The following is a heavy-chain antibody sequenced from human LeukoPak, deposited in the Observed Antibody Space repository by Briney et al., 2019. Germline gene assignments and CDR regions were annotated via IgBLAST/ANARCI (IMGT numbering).Heavy chain of an antibody. D-gene: IGHD3-3*01. Sequence: GGSLRLSCAASGFTFSNAWMSWVRQAPGKGLEWVGRIKSKTDGGTTDYAAPVKGRFTISRDDSKNTLYLQMNSLKTEDTAVYYCTTALVLEWLYRGGDYWGQGTLVTVSS. CDR3: TTALVLEWLYRGGDY. J-gene: IGHJ4*02. CDR2: IKSKTDGGTT. CDR1: GFTFSNAW. V-gene: IGHV3-15*01.